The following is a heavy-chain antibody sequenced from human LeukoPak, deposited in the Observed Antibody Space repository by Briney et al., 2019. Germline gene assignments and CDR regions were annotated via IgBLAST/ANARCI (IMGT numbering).Heavy chain of an antibody. J-gene: IGHJ3*02. CDR3: ATSIVVVPAATGGTDAFDI. Sequence: PGGSLRLSCAASGFTFSSYGMHWVRQAPGKGLEWVAVISYDGSNKYYADSVKGRSTISRDNSKNTLYLQMNSLRAEDTAVYYCATSIVVVPAATGGTDAFDIWGQGTMVTVSS. CDR1: GFTFSSYG. CDR2: ISYDGSNK. V-gene: IGHV3-30*03. D-gene: IGHD2-2*01.